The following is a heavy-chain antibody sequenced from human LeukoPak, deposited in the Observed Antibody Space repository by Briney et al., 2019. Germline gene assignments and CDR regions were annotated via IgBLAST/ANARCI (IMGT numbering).Heavy chain of an antibody. CDR2: ISSSGSTI. D-gene: IGHD3-10*02. Sequence: GGSLRLSCAASGFTFTTYNMNWVRQAPGKGLEWVSYISSSGSTIYYADSVKGQFTISRDNAKNSLYLQMNSLRAEDTAVYYCAELGITMIGGVWGKGTTVTISS. J-gene: IGHJ6*04. CDR1: GFTFTTYN. V-gene: IGHV3-48*03. CDR3: AELGITMIGGV.